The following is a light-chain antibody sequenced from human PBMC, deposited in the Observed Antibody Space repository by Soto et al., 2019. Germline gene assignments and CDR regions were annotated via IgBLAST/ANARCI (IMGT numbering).Light chain of an antibody. J-gene: IGKJ1*01. V-gene: IGKV3D-15*01. CDR3: QQYAYWTET. CDR2: YPS. CDR1: QRWRNN. Sequence: GVTQFPATVSVTAGVTVTLSCGASQRWRNNLAWYQQSPGQAPRLLIQYPSIRAGDIPARFSGSGSGTSFTLAISSRESEDCAVYYCQQYAYWTETFGQGTKVAIK.